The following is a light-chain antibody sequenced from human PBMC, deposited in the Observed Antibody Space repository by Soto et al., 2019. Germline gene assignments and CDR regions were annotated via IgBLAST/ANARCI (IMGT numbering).Light chain of an antibody. V-gene: IGLV2-14*01. CDR3: SSYIRSSSSWV. CDR2: EVT. J-gene: IGLJ3*02. CDR1: SSDVGGYNY. Sequence: QSVLTQPASVSGSPGQSITISCTGTSSDVGGYNYVSWYQQHPGKAPKLMIYEVTNRPSGVSDRFSGSKSGNTASLTISGLQAEDEADYHCSSYIRSSSSWVFGGGTKLTVL.